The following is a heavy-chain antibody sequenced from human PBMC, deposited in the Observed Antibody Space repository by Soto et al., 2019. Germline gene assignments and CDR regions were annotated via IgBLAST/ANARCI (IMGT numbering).Heavy chain of an antibody. V-gene: IGHV3-23*01. D-gene: IGHD2-8*02. CDR2: ILVGGST. Sequence: GGSLRLSCAVSGFICSSYDMSWVRQAPGKGLAWVSTILVGGSTHYEDSVQGRFTISRDTSRNTVYLHMNSLTAGDTAVYYCAKATATGGGAFEIYGQGTMVTVSS. CDR1: GFICSSYD. J-gene: IGHJ3*02. CDR3: AKATATGGGAFEI.